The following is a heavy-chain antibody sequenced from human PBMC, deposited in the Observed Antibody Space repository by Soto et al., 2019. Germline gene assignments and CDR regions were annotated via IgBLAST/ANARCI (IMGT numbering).Heavy chain of an antibody. CDR2: IIPIFGTA. CDR3: AKGPMGYYDSSALGPFWFDP. D-gene: IGHD3-22*01. Sequence: GASVKVSCKASGGTFSSYAISWVRQAPGQGLEWMGGIIPIFGTANYAQKFQGRVTITADESTSTAYMELSSLRSEDTAVYYCAKGPMGYYDSSALGPFWFDPWGQGTLVTVSS. CDR1: GGTFSSYA. V-gene: IGHV1-69*13. J-gene: IGHJ5*02.